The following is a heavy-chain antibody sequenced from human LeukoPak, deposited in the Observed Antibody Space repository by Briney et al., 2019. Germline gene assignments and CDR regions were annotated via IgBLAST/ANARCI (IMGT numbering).Heavy chain of an antibody. D-gene: IGHD2-15*01. Sequence: PSETLSLTCTVSGGSISSYYWSWIRQPPGKGLEWIGYIYYSGSTNYNPSLKSRVTISVDTSKNQFSLKLSSVTAADTAVYYCARRVDYYYYMDVRGKGTTVTVSS. CDR3: ARRVDYYYYMDV. CDR2: IYYSGST. V-gene: IGHV4-59*12. CDR1: GGSISSYY. J-gene: IGHJ6*03.